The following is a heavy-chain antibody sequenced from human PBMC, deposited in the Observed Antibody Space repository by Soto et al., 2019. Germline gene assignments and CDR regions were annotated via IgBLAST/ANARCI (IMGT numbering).Heavy chain of an antibody. Sequence: PWWSLRLSCSASVFTFSSYWMSWVRQAPGKGLEWVANIKQDGSEKYYVDSVKGRFTISRDNAKNSLYLQMNSLRAEDTAVYYCARALLGYSSSGDYWGQGTLVTVSS. J-gene: IGHJ4*02. V-gene: IGHV3-7*03. CDR2: IKQDGSEK. D-gene: IGHD6-13*01. CDR1: VFTFSSYW. CDR3: ARALLGYSSSGDY.